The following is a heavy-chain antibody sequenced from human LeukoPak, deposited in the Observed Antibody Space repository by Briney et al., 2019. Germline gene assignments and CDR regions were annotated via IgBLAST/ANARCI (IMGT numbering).Heavy chain of an antibody. V-gene: IGHV3-21*01. CDR1: GFTFSSYS. CDR3: SRDSSRGYYMYV. J-gene: IGHJ6*03. CDR2: ISSSSSYI. Sequence: GGPLRLSCAASGFTFSSYSMNWVRQAPGKGLEWVSSISSSSSYIYYADSVKGGSTISRDNAKNSPYLPMTSLRAEDTAVYYGSRDSSRGYYMYVWGKGTTVTVSS.